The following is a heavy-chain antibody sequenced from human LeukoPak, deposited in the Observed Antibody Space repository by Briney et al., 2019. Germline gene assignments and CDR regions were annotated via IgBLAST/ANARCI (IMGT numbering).Heavy chain of an antibody. CDR1: GGSISSYC. CDR2: IYYSGST. J-gene: IGHJ4*02. CDR3: ARGDLFDY. Sequence: PSETLSLTCTVSGGSISSYCWSWIRQPPGKGLEWIGYIYYSGSTNYNPSLKSRVTISVDTSKNQFSLKLSSVTAADTAVYYCARGDLFDYWGQGTLVTVSS. V-gene: IGHV4-59*01.